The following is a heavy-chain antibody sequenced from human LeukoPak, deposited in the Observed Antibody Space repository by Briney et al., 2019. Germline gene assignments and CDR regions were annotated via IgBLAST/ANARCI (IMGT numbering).Heavy chain of an antibody. CDR1: GGSFSGYF. CDR2: IYYSGST. D-gene: IGHD6-13*01. CDR3: ASVTGSSWFDY. Sequence: SETLSLTCAIYGGSFSGYFWSWFRQPPGKGLEWIGSIYYSGSTYYNPSLKSRVTISVDTSKNQFSLKLSSVTAADTAVYYCASVTGSSWFDYWGQGTLVTVSS. V-gene: IGHV4-34*01. J-gene: IGHJ4*02.